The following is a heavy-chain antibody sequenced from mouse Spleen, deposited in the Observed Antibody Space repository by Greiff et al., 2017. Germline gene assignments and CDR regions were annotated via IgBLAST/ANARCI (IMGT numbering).Heavy chain of an antibody. CDR1: GYTFTSYW. J-gene: IGHJ2*01. Sequence: VQLQQPGAELVKPGASVKLSCKASGYTFTSYWMHWVKQRPGQGLEWIGMIHPNSGSTNYNEKFKSKATLTVDKSSSTAYMQLSSLTSEDSAVYYCARTDDGYYGDFDDWGQGTTLTVSS. D-gene: IGHD2-3*01. CDR3: ARTDDGYYGDFDD. V-gene: IGHV1-64*01. CDR2: IHPNSGST.